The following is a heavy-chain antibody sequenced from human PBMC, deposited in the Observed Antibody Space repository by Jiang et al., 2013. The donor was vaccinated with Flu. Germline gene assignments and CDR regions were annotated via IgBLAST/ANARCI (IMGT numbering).Heavy chain of an antibody. J-gene: IGHJ4*02. CDR1: GYTFTGYY. CDR3: ARFKKSGGGESY. V-gene: IGHV1-2*06. D-gene: IGHD2-15*01. Sequence: QLVESGAEVKKPGASVKVSCKTSGYTFTGYYMHWVRQAPGQGLEWVGRINPNSGGTDYAQRFQGRVTMTRDTSINTAYMELSRLQSDDTAVYYCARFKKSGGGESYWGQGTLVTVSS. CDR2: INPNSGGT.